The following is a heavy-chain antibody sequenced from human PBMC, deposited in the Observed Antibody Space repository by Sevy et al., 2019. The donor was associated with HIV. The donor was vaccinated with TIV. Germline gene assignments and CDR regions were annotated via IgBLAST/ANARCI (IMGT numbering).Heavy chain of an antibody. Sequence: SETLSLTCAVHYGSFSGYYWNWIRQVPGKGLEWIGEINESGITYYNPSLKSRVTISVDTSKKLVYLKLKSVTAVDSAVYFCARSPPVVVVPGAPSWFDPWGQGTLVTVSS. CDR2: INESGIT. D-gene: IGHD2-2*01. CDR1: YGSFSGYY. V-gene: IGHV4-34*01. CDR3: ARSPPVVVVPGAPSWFDP. J-gene: IGHJ5*02.